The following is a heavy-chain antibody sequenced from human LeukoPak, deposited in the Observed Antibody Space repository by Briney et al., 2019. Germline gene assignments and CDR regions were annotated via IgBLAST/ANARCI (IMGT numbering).Heavy chain of an antibody. J-gene: IGHJ4*02. V-gene: IGHV3-33*01. CDR1: GFTFSSYG. Sequence: GSLRLSCAASGFTFSSYGMHWVRQAPGKGLEWVAVIWYDGSNKYYADSVKGRFTISRDNSKNTLYLQMNSLRAEDTAVYYCARSAIVAVAGTYFDYWGQGTLVTVSS. D-gene: IGHD6-19*01. CDR3: ARSAIVAVAGTYFDY. CDR2: IWYDGSNK.